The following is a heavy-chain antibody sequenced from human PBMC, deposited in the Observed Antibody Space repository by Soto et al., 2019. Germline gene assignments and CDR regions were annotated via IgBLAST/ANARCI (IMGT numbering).Heavy chain of an antibody. CDR3: ARVKYTSGWYGADYYYYGMDV. Sequence: TSETLSLTCAVSGGSISSGGYSWSWIRQPPGKGLEWIGYIYHSGSTYYNPSLKSRVTISVDRSKNQFSLKLTSVTAADTAVYYCARVKYTSGWYGADYYYYGMDVWGQGTTVTVSS. CDR2: IYHSGST. CDR1: GGSISSGGYS. J-gene: IGHJ6*02. D-gene: IGHD6-19*01. V-gene: IGHV4-30-2*01.